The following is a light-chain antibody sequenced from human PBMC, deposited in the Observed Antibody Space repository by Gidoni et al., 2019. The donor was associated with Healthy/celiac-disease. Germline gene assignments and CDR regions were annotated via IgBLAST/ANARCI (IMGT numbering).Light chain of an antibody. J-gene: IGKJ2*01. CDR3: QQYNSYSYT. CDR2: DAS. CDR1: QSISSW. V-gene: IGKV1-5*01. Sequence: DIQMTQSPSTLSASVGARVTITCRASQSISSWLAWYQQKPGKAPKLLIYDASSLESGVPSRFSGSGSGTEVTLTISSLQPDDFATYYRQQYNSYSYTFGQGTKLEIK.